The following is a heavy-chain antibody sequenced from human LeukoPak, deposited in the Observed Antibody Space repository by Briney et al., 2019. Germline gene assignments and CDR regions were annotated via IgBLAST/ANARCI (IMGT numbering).Heavy chain of an antibody. CDR1: GGTFSSYA. CDR2: IIPIFGTA. Sequence: SVTVSCKASGGTFSSYAISWVRQAPGQGLEWMGGIIPIFGTANYAQKFQGRVTITADESTSTAYMELSSLRSEDTAVYYCARDPSEDCSGGSCYQTNWFDPWGQGTLVTVSS. D-gene: IGHD2-15*01. CDR3: ARDPSEDCSGGSCYQTNWFDP. V-gene: IGHV1-69*13. J-gene: IGHJ5*02.